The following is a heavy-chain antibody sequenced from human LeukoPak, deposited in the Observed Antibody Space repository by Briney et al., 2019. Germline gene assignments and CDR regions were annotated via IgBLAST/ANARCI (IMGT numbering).Heavy chain of an antibody. Sequence: ASVKVSCKASGYTFTSYDINWVRQATGQGLEWVGYMNPNSGNTVYAQNFQGRVTITTDTSISTAYMELSSLTSEDTAVYYCARVGYAAGVTWGQGTLVTVSS. CDR2: MNPNSGNT. CDR3: ARVGYAAGVT. D-gene: IGHD6-25*01. J-gene: IGHJ4*02. V-gene: IGHV1-8*03. CDR1: GYTFTSYD.